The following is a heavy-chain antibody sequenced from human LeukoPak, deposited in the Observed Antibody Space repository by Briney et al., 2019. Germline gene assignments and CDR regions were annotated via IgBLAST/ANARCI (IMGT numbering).Heavy chain of an antibody. CDR1: GGSISSYY. J-gene: IGHJ5*02. Sequence: PSETLSLTCTVSGGSISSYYWSWIRQPPGKGLEWIGYIYYSGSTNYNPSLKSRVTISVDTSKNQFSLKLSSVTAADTAVYYCARRPYDFWGGYSSGWFDPWGQGTLVTVSS. CDR3: ARRPYDFWGGYSSGWFDP. D-gene: IGHD3-3*01. CDR2: IYYSGST. V-gene: IGHV4-59*08.